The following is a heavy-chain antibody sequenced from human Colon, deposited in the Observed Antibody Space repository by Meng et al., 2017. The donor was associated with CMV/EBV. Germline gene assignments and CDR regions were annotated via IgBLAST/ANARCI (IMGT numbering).Heavy chain of an antibody. CDR3: ARESGDQDY. V-gene: IGHV3-38-3*01. J-gene: IGHJ4*02. CDR2: INVGNT. D-gene: IGHD3-10*01. Sequence: GESLKISCAACRFTVSGNEMKWVRQAPGAGLDRVSSINVGNTLHADSRKGRFTISGDSAKNTLHLQMNSLRPEDTAVYYCARESGDQDYWGQGALVTVSS. CDR1: RFTVSGNE.